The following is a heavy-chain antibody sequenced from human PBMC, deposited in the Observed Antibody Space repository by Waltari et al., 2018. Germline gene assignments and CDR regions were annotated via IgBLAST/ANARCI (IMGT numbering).Heavy chain of an antibody. Sequence: EVQLVESGGGLVKPGGSLRLSCAASGFTFSSYSMNWVRQAPGKGLEWVSSISSSSSYIYYADSVKGRFTNSRDNAKNSLYLQMNSLRAEDTAVYYCASADSLHYYYGMDVWGQGTTVTVSS. J-gene: IGHJ6*02. CDR2: ISSSSSYI. CDR1: GFTFSSYS. CDR3: ASADSLHYYYGMDV. V-gene: IGHV3-21*01. D-gene: IGHD2-15*01.